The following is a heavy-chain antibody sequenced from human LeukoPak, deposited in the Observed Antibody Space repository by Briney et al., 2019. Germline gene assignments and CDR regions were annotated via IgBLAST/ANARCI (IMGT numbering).Heavy chain of an antibody. Sequence: ASVKVSCKASGYTFTSYGISWVRQAPGQGLEWMGWISAYNGNTNYAQKLQGRVTMTTDTSTSTAYMELRSLRSDDTAAYYCARDSALDDIVVVPAAIDWFDPWGQGTLVTVSS. D-gene: IGHD2-2*01. CDR1: GYTFTSYG. CDR2: ISAYNGNT. J-gene: IGHJ5*02. V-gene: IGHV1-18*01. CDR3: ARDSALDDIVVVPAAIDWFDP.